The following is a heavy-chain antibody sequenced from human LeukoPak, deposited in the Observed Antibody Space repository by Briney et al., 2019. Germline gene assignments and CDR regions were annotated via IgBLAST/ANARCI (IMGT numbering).Heavy chain of an antibody. J-gene: IGHJ4*02. V-gene: IGHV3-48*01. Sequence: PGGSLRLSCAASGFTFSSYSMNWVRQAPGKGLEWLSYIRGSGSTIYYTDSVKGRFTISRDNSKNTLYLQMNSLRAEDTAVYYCARGLVVSPFDYWGQGTLVTVSS. CDR1: GFTFSSYS. D-gene: IGHD3-22*01. CDR3: ARGLVVSPFDY. CDR2: IRGSGSTI.